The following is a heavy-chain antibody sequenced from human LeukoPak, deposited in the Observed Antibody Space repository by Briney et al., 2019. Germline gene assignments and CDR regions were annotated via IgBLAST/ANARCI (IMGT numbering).Heavy chain of an antibody. D-gene: IGHD5-12*01. V-gene: IGHV1-2*02. J-gene: IGHJ4*02. CDR2: INPNSGGT. Sequence: APVKVSCKASGYTFTGYYMHWVRQAPGQGLEWMGWINPNSGGTNYAQKFQGRVTMTRDTSISTAYMELSRLRSDDTAVYYCARVAFRMVATGGHFDYWGQGTLVTVSS. CDR3: ARVAFRMVATGGHFDY. CDR1: GYTFTGYY.